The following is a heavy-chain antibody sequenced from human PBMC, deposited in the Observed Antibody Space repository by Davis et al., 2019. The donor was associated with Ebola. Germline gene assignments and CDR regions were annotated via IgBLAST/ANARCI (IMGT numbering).Heavy chain of an antibody. CDR2: ISDSGNST. CDR1: GFTFSDCY. J-gene: IGHJ5*02. CDR3: AKGGGTSSSDFRRT. D-gene: IGHD6-6*01. V-gene: IGHV3-23*01. Sequence: GESLKISCAASGFTFSDCYMNWIRQAPGKGLEWVSGISDSGNSTHYADSVKGRFTISRDNSKNTLYLQMNSLRAEDTAVYYCAKGGGTSSSDFRRTWGQGTLVTVSS.